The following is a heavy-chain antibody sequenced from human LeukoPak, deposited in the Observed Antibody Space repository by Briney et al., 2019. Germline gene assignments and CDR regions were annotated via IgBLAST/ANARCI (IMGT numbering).Heavy chain of an antibody. V-gene: IGHV3-30*03. CDR3: ASIIATKFDS. D-gene: IGHD1-20*01. J-gene: IGHJ4*02. Sequence: GGSLRLSCAASGFTFSSYGMHWVRQAPGKGLEWVAVISYDGSNKYYADSVKGRFTISRDNSKNTLYLQMNSLRAEDTAVYYCASIIATKFDSWGQGTLVTVSS. CDR2: ISYDGSNK. CDR1: GFTFSSYG.